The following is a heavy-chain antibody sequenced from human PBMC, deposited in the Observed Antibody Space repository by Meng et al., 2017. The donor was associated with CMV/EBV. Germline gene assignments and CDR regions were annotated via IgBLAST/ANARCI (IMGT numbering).Heavy chain of an antibody. J-gene: IGHJ6*02. D-gene: IGHD3-3*01. CDR3: ATVSVGLRFLEWLFAYGMDV. CDR2: FDPEDGET. Sequence: ASVKVSCKVSGYTLTELSMHWVRQAPGKGLEWMAGFDPEDGETIYAQKFQGRVTMTEDTSTDTAYMELSSLRSEDTAVYYCATVSVGLRFLEWLFAYGMDVWGQGTTVTVSS. V-gene: IGHV1-24*01. CDR1: GYTLTELS.